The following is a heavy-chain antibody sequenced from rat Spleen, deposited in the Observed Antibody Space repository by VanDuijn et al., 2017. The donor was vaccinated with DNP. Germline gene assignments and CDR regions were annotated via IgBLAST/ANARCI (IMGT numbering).Heavy chain of an antibody. CDR1: GFTFSNYG. Sequence: EVQLVESGGGLVQPGRSTKLSCAASGFTFSNYGMAWVRQAPKKGLEWVAYITYNGGSLYYRNSVKGRFTISRDNAKNTLYLQMDSLRSEDTATYYCTTEGFNSGSLVFDYWGQGVMVTVSS. CDR3: TTEGFNSGSLVFDY. D-gene: IGHD1-3*01. CDR2: ITYNGGSL. J-gene: IGHJ2*01. V-gene: IGHV5-20*01.